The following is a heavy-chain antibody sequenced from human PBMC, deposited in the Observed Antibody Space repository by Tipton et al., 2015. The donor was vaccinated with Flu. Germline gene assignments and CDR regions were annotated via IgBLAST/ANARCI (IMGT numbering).Heavy chain of an antibody. D-gene: IGHD1-26*01. CDR2: ISGSSSNI. V-gene: IGHV3-21*01. Sequence: SLRLSCAASGFIFNNHRMHWVRQAPGKGLEWVSSISGSSSNIYYADSVKGRFTISRDNAKNSLYLQMSSLRAEDTAVHYCTKDVGATVSYNWFDPWGQGTLVTVSS. J-gene: IGHJ5*02. CDR3: TKDVGATVSYNWFDP. CDR1: GFIFNNHR.